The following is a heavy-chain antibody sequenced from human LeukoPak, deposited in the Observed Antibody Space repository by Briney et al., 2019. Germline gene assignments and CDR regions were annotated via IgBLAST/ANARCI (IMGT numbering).Heavy chain of an antibody. Sequence: GGSLRLSCAASRFVVRNNWMSWVRQAPGKGLEWVGRIKSRDDGGTTEFAATVKGRFTISRDDSKNTLSLQMNSLKFEDTAVYYCTTYNSRDAFDMWGRGTMVTVSP. CDR1: RFVVRNNW. D-gene: IGHD2/OR15-2a*01. V-gene: IGHV3-15*01. J-gene: IGHJ3*02. CDR2: IKSRDDGGTT. CDR3: TTYNSRDAFDM.